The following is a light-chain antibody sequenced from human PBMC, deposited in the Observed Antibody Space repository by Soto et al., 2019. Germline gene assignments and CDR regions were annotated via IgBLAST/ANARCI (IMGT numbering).Light chain of an antibody. CDR2: GVS. J-gene: IGKJ4*01. V-gene: IGKV3D-20*02. CDR3: QQRSNWPLT. Sequence: EILLTQSPGTLSFSPGERSILSCRASQSVDSRYFGWYQQRPGQPPRLLLYGVSTRATGIPDRFSGSGSGTDFTLTISSLEPEDFAVYYCQQRSNWPLTFGGGTKVDI. CDR1: QSVDSRY.